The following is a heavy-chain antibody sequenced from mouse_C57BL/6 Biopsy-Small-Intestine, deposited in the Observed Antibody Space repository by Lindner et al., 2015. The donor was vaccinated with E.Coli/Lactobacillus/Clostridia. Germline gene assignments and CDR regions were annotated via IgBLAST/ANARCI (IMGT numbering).Heavy chain of an antibody. D-gene: IGHD2-1*01. J-gene: IGHJ2*01. Sequence: VQLQESGAELLRPGASVKLSCTASGFNIKDDYMHWVKQRPEQGLEWIGRIDPANDNTKYAPKFQDKATITADTSSNTAYLHLSSLTSEDSAVYYCARRGFNYGNCFDYWGQGTTLTVSS. CDR3: ARRGFNYGNCFDY. V-gene: IGHV14-3*01. CDR2: IDPANDNT. CDR1: GFNIKDDY.